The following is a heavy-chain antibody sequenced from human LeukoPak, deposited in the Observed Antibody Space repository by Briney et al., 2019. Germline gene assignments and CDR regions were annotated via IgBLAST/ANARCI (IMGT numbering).Heavy chain of an antibody. V-gene: IGHV3-11*01. J-gene: IGHJ4*02. D-gene: IGHD6-13*01. Sequence: GGSLRLSCAASGFTFSDYYMSWIRQAPGKGLEWVSYISSSGSTIYYADSVKGRFTISRDNAKNSLYLQMNSLRAEDTAVYYCARVRSSSSWYWGDIDYWGQGTLVTVSS. CDR3: ARVRSSSSWYWGDIDY. CDR2: ISSSGSTI. CDR1: GFTFSDYY.